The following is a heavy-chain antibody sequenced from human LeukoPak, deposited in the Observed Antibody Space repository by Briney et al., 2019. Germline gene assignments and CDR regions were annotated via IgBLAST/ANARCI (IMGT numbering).Heavy chain of an antibody. D-gene: IGHD5-18*01. CDR2: INSNGGST. J-gene: IGHJ4*02. CDR1: GFTFSSYG. V-gene: IGHV3-64*01. Sequence: GGSLRLSCAASGFTFSSYGMHWVRHAPGKGLEYVSAINSNGGSTYYANSVKGRFTISRDNSKNTLYLQMGSLRAEDMAVYYCAREGSYGDSDYWGQGTLVTVSS. CDR3: AREGSYGDSDY.